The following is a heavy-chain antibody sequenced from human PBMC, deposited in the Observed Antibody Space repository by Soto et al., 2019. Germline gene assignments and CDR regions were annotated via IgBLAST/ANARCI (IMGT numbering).Heavy chain of an antibody. Sequence: ASVKVSCKASGYTFFTYDISWVRQAVGQGLEWMGWMNPGSGDTGYAQKFQGRVTMTRDISIATAYMELSSLRSDDTAIYYCARMATFGSLNWFDPWGQGTLVTVSS. V-gene: IGHV1-8*02. CDR1: GYTFFTYD. D-gene: IGHD3-16*01. CDR2: MNPGSGDT. CDR3: ARMATFGSLNWFDP. J-gene: IGHJ5*02.